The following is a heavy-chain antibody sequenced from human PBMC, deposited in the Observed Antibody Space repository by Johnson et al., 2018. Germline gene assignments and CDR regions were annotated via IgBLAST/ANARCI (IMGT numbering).Heavy chain of an antibody. V-gene: IGHV3-30*03. J-gene: IGHJ1*01. Sequence: QVQLVQSGGGVVQPGGSLRLSCSASGFSFSNHVMHWVRQAPGKGLEWVAVTSNDEGIKYYVDSVKGRFTISRDNSKGTLYLQMNSLRAEDTAVYYCATGAISGVIYREFFQHWGQGTLGTVSS. CDR2: TSNDEGIK. CDR3: ATGAISGVIYREFFQH. D-gene: IGHD3-10*01. CDR1: GFSFSNHV.